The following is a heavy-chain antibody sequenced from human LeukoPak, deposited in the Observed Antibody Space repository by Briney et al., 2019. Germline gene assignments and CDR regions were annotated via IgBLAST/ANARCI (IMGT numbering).Heavy chain of an antibody. CDR1: GFSFSSGGVG. J-gene: IGHJ3*02. Sequence: ESGPTLVNPTQTLTLTCTFSGFSFSSGGVGVGWIRQPPGGALEWLGVIYENDEKLYSSSLHNRLSITKDTSKNQVVLTMANMDPVDTATYYCAHRHRGVASVIWGHGTLVTVSS. V-gene: IGHV2-5*01. CDR3: AHRHRGVASVI. D-gene: IGHD2-15*01. CDR2: IYENDEK.